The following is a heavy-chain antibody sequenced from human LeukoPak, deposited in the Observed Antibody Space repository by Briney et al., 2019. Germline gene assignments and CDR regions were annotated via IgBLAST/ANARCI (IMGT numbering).Heavy chain of an antibody. V-gene: IGHV4-59*12. J-gene: IGHJ4*02. CDR2: IYYSGST. CDR1: GGSISTYY. D-gene: IGHD4-23*01. Sequence: SETLSLTCTVSGGSISTYYWSWIRQPPGKGLEWIGYIYYSGSTNYNPSLKSRVTISVDTSKNQFSLKLSSVTAADTAVYYCARDREVVTPFDYWGQGTLVTVSS. CDR3: ARDREVVTPFDY.